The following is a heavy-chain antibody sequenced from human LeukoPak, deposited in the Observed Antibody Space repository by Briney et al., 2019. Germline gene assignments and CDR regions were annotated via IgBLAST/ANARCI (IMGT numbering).Heavy chain of an antibody. CDR3: ARVTGPTSTVVRGVIIPTFDY. CDR1: GFTVSSNY. Sequence: GGSLRLSCAASGFTVSSNYMSWVRQAPGKGLEWVSIIYSGGNTYYADSVKGRFTISRDNSKNTLYLQMNSLRVEDTAVYYCARVTGPTSTVVRGVIIPTFDYWGQGTLVTVSS. V-gene: IGHV3-53*01. CDR2: IYSGGNT. J-gene: IGHJ4*02. D-gene: IGHD3-10*01.